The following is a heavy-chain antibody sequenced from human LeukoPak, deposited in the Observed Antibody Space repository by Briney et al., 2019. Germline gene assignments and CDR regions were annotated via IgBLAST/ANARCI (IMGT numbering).Heavy chain of an antibody. J-gene: IGHJ4*02. CDR1: GFTFSSYA. CDR2: ISGSGGST. CDR3: ARRNREAGVDY. V-gene: IGHV3-23*01. D-gene: IGHD6-19*01. Sequence: GGSLRLSCAASGFTFSSYAMGWVRQAPGKGLEWVSAISGSGGSTYYADSVKGRFTISRDNSKNTLYLQMNSLRAEDTAVYYCARRNREAGVDYWGQGTLVTVSS.